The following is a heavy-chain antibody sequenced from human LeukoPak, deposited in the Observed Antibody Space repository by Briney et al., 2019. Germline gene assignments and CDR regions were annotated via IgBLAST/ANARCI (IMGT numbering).Heavy chain of an antibody. D-gene: IGHD3-3*01. CDR2: INHSGST. J-gene: IGHJ4*02. Sequence: PSETLSLTCALDVGSFRGYYWSWMRQPPGKGLEWIGEINHSGSTNYNPSVKSRFTISIDTSKNKLYLKLSCVSAADTAVYYCARGGDFAVVIIGRFDYWGQGTLVTVSS. V-gene: IGHV4-34*01. CDR3: ARGGDFAVVIIGRFDY. CDR1: VGSFRGYY.